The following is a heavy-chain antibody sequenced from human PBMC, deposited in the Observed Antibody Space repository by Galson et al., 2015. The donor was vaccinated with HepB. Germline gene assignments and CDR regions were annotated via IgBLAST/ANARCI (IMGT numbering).Heavy chain of an antibody. CDR1: GYTLTELS. CDR2: FDPEDGET. Sequence: SVKVSCKVSGYTLTELSMHWVRQAPGKGLEWMGGFDPEDGETIYAQKFQGRVTMTEDTSTDTAYMELSSLRSEDTAVYYCATKYYYDSSGPLSPWGQGTLVTVSS. J-gene: IGHJ5*02. D-gene: IGHD3-22*01. CDR3: ATKYYYDSSGPLSP. V-gene: IGHV1-24*01.